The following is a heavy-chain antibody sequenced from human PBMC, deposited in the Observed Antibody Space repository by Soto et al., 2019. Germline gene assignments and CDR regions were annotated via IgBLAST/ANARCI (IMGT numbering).Heavy chain of an antibody. CDR2: IYSGGYT. Sequence: EVQLVESGGGLIQPGGSLRLSCAVSGFTVSNNYMSWVRQAPGKGWEGVSVIYSGGYTAYGDSVKGRFTISTDNSKTTPYPQSKRRRADAAALYSCATPAGGGYWGQGTLVTVSS. V-gene: IGHV3-53*01. CDR3: ATPAGGGY. J-gene: IGHJ4*02. D-gene: IGHD3-10*01. CDR1: GFTVSNNY.